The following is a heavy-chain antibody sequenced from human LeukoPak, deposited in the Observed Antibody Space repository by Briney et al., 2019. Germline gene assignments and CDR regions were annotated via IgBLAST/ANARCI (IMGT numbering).Heavy chain of an antibody. J-gene: IGHJ4*02. D-gene: IGHD5-18*01. CDR3: TRVFAYSYGDFDN. CDR2: IYSGGGT. V-gene: IGHV3-66*01. Sequence: GGSLRLSCEASGFTVRNNYMTWVCQAPGKGLEWVSVIYSGGGTYYADSVKDRFTISRDNSKNTLYLQMNSLRVEDSAVYYCTRVFAYSYGDFDNWGQGTLVAVSS. CDR1: GFTVRNNY.